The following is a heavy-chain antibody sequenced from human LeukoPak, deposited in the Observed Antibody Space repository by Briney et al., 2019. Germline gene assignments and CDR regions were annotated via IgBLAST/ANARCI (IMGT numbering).Heavy chain of an antibody. CDR2: ISGSGGSI. V-gene: IGHV3-23*01. J-gene: IGHJ4*02. Sequence: PGGSLRLSCAASGFTFSSYAMSWVRQAPGKGLEWVSAISGSGGSIYYADSVKGRFTISRDNSKNTLYLQMNSLRAEDTAVCYCATDHGRRLLWFGELLYHFDYWGQGTLVTVSS. CDR1: GFTFSSYA. D-gene: IGHD3-10*01. CDR3: ATDHGRRLLWFGELLYHFDY.